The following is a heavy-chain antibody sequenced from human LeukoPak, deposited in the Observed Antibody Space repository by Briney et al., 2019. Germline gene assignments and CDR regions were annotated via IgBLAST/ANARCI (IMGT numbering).Heavy chain of an antibody. J-gene: IGHJ5*02. CDR3: ASLDSREEWFDP. CDR2: IYYSGST. V-gene: IGHV4-59*08. D-gene: IGHD3-22*01. CDR1: GGSISSYY. Sequence: SETLSLTCTVSGGSISSYYWSWIRQPPGKGLEWIGYIYYSGSTNYNPSLKSRVTISVDTSKNQFSLKLSSVTAADTAVYYCASLDSREEWFDPWGQGTLVTVSS.